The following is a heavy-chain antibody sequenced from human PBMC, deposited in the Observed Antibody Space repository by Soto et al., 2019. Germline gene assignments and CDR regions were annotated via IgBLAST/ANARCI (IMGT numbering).Heavy chain of an antibody. CDR3: ARAYSSLLGMDV. CDR1: GVSISSSSYY. J-gene: IGHJ6*02. V-gene: IGHV4-39*01. Sequence: QLQLQESGPGLVKPSETLSLTCTVSGVSISSSSYYWGWIRQPPGKGLEWIGSIYYSGSTYYKPSLQSRVTKSVDTSQNQFSLKLSSVTAADTAVYYCARAYSSLLGMDVWGQGTTVTVSS. D-gene: IGHD6-6*01. CDR2: IYYSGST.